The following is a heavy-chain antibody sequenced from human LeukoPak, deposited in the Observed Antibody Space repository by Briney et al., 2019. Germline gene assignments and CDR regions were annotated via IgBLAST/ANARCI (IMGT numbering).Heavy chain of an antibody. D-gene: IGHD3-10*01. CDR3: ARASELWFGELLFDY. J-gene: IGHJ4*02. CDR1: GYTLTSYA. V-gene: IGHV1-3*01. Sequence: VASVKVSCKASGYTLTSYAMHWVRQAPGRRLEWMGWINAGNGNTKYSQKFQGRVTITRDTSASTAYMELSSLRSEDTAVYYCARASELWFGELLFDYWGQGTLVTVSS. CDR2: INAGNGNT.